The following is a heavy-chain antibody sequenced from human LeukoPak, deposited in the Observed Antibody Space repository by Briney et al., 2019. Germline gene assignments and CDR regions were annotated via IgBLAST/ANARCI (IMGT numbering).Heavy chain of an antibody. Sequence: PSETLSLTCTVSGGSISSYYWSWIRQPAGKGLEWIGRIYTSGSTNYNPSLKSRVTMSVDTSKNQFSLKLSSVTAADTAVYYCASESGGEAQYYYGNDYWGQGTLVTVSS. V-gene: IGHV4-4*07. CDR1: GGSISSYY. CDR3: ASESGGEAQYYYGNDY. CDR2: IYTSGST. D-gene: IGHD3-10*01. J-gene: IGHJ4*02.